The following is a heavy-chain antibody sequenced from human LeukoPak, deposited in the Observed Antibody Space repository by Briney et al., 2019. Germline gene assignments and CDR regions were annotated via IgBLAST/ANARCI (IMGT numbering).Heavy chain of an antibody. J-gene: IGHJ4*02. CDR2: INSDGGAT. V-gene: IGHV3-74*01. Sequence: GGSLRLSCAASGFTFSSYWMHWVRQAPGKGLVWVSRINSDGGATSYADSVQGRFTISRDNAKNTLYLQMNGLRAEDTAVYYCARDGSLPDYWGQGTLVTVSS. CDR1: GFTFSSYW. CDR3: ARDGSLPDY.